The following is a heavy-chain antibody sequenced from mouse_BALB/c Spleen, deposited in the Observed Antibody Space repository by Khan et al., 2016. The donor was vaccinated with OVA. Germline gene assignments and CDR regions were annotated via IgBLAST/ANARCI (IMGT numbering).Heavy chain of an antibody. CDR1: DYTFTSYY. CDR2: IYPGNINT. Sequence: QVQLQQSGPELVKPGASVRISCKASDYTFTSYYIHWVKQRPGQGLEWIGWIYPGNINTNYTERFTGKATLTSDKSSSTAYMHLSSLTSDDSAVYSWARGGYGAFAYWGQGTLVTVSA. V-gene: IGHV1S56*01. D-gene: IGHD2-2*01. CDR3: ARGGYGAFAY. J-gene: IGHJ3*01.